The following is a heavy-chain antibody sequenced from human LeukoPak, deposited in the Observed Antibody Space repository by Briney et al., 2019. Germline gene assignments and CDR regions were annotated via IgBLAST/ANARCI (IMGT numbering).Heavy chain of an antibody. CDR2: IDPKSGGT. V-gene: IGHV1-2*02. CDR3: ASEAFCAGGSCYLHRVAS. D-gene: IGHD2-15*01. J-gene: IGHJ4*02. Sequence: ASVTVSCKTSGYTFTAYYLHWVRQAPGQGLEWMGWIDPKSGGTKYAQKFQGRVTITRDTAIGTVYMELRSLIPDDSAVYYCASEAFCAGGSCYLHRVASWGPGTLVTASS. CDR1: GYTFTAYY.